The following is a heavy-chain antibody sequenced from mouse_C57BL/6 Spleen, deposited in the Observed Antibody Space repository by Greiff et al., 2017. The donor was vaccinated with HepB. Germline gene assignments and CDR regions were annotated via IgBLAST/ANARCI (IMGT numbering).Heavy chain of an antibody. D-gene: IGHD1-1*01. V-gene: IGHV5-6*01. CDR1: GFTFSSYG. CDR3: ARHEDYYGSRNYAMDY. CDR2: ISSGGSYT. Sequence: EVKLVESGGDLVKPGGSLKLSCAASGFTFSSYGMSWVRQTPDKRLEWVATISSGGSYTYYPDSVKGRFTISRDNAKNTLYLQMSSLKSEDTAMYYCARHEDYYGSRNYAMDYWGQGTSVTVSS. J-gene: IGHJ4*01.